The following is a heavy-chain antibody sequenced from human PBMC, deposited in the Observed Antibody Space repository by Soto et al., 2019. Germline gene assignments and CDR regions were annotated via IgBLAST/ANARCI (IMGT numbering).Heavy chain of an antibody. V-gene: IGHV5-51*01. CDR2: IYPGDSDT. J-gene: IGHJ4*02. D-gene: IGHD3-22*01. CDR1: GYSFTSYW. Sequence: GESLKISCKGSGYSFTSYWIGWVRQMPGKGLEWMGIIYPGDSDTRYSPSFQGQVTISADKSISTAYLQWSSLKASDTAMYYCARSPMVTYYDSSGSLDYWGQGTLVTAPQ. CDR3: ARSPMVTYYDSSGSLDY.